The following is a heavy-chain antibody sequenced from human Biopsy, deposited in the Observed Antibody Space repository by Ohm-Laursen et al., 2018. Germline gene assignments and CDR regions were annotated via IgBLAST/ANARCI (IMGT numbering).Heavy chain of an antibody. CDR1: GFSFCEYY. V-gene: IGHV3-11*01. Sequence: SLRLSCTASGFSFCEYYMSWIRQAPGKGLEWLSYISGSGTTIFYADSVKGRFTVSRDNAKNSLYLQMNSLTVEDTAVYYCARDGAGSYHDYWGQGTLVTVSS. J-gene: IGHJ4*02. CDR3: ARDGAGSYHDY. D-gene: IGHD3-10*01. CDR2: ISGSGTTI.